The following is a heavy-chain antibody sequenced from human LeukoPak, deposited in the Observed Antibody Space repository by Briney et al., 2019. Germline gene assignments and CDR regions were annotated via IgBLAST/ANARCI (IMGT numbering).Heavy chain of an antibody. CDR2: IYYSGST. D-gene: IGHD2-2*02. Sequence: SETLSLTCTVSGGSISSGSYYWGWIRQPPGKGLEWIGSIYYSGSTYYNPSLKSRVTISVDTSKNQFSLKLSSVTAADTAVYYCARLVRVPAAIMDDAFDIWGQGTMVTVSS. CDR1: GGSISSGSYY. V-gene: IGHV4-39*01. CDR3: ARLVRVPAAIMDDAFDI. J-gene: IGHJ3*02.